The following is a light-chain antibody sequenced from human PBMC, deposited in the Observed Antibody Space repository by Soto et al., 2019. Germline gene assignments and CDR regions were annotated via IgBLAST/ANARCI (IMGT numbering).Light chain of an antibody. CDR3: SSYAGSNNWV. Sequence: QSALTQPPSASGSPGQSVTISCTGTSSDVGGYNYVSWYQQHPGKAPKLMIYEVSKRPSGVPDRFSGSKSGNTASLTVSGLXXXXXXDXYCSSYAGSNNWVFGGGTKLTVL. CDR1: SSDVGGYNY. J-gene: IGLJ3*02. V-gene: IGLV2-8*01. CDR2: EVS.